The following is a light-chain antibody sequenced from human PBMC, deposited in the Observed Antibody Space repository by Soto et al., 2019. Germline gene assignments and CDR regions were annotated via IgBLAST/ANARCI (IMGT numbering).Light chain of an antibody. CDR3: QHPTYYCQQYDNLPRT. CDR1: QDISNY. V-gene: IGKV1-33*01. J-gene: IGKJ2*01. Sequence: DIQMTQSPSSLSASVGDRVTITCQASQDISNYLNWYQQKPGKAPKLLIYDASNLETGVPSRFSGSGSGTDFTFTISSLQPEDIATYYCQHPTYYCQQYDNLPRTFGQGTKLEIK. CDR2: DAS.